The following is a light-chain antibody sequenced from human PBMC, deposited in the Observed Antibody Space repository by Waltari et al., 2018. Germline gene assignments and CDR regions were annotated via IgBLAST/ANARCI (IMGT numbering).Light chain of an antibody. CDR3: SSYMNSSLV. CDR2: VVS. CDR1: SSDLGGYKY. J-gene: IGLJ3*02. Sequence: QSALTQPASVSGSPGQSITISCTGTSSDLGGYKYVSWYQQHPGKAPKLMIYVVSNRPSGCSKRFSGSKSGSTASLTISGLQSEDEADYYCSSYMNSSLVFGAGTKVTVL. V-gene: IGLV2-14*01.